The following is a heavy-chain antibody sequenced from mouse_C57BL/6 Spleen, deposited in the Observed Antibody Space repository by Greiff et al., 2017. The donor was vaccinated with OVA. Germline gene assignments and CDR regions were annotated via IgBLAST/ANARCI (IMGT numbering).Heavy chain of an antibody. CDR1: GYTFTDYY. V-gene: IGHV1-75*01. D-gene: IGHD1-1*01. Sequence: VQLQESGPELVKPGASVKISCKASGYTFTDYYINWVKQRPGQGLEWIGWIFPGSGSTYYNEKFKGKATLTVDKSSSTAYMLLSSLTSEDSAVYFCASYYYGSSPLFAYWGQGTLVTVSA. J-gene: IGHJ3*01. CDR2: IFPGSGST. CDR3: ASYYYGSSPLFAY.